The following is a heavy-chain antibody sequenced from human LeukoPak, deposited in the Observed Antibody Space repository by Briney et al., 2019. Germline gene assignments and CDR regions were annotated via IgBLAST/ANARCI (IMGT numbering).Heavy chain of an antibody. CDR3: AHIPPGILGFDY. J-gene: IGHJ4*02. V-gene: IGHV2-5*02. Sequence: SGPTLVNPTQTLTLTCTFAGFSLSTSGVGVGWIRQPPGKALEWLALIYWDDDKGDTPSLKSRFTITNDTSNNQVLLTMTNMDPVDTATYYCAHIPPGILGFDYWGQGTLVTVSS. CDR1: GFSLSTSGVG. CDR2: IYWDDDK. D-gene: IGHD1-26*01.